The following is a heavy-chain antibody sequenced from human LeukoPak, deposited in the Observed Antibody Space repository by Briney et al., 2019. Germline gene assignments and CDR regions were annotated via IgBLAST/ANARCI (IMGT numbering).Heavy chain of an antibody. Sequence: SETLSLTCTVSGGSISSYYWSWIRQPAGKGLEWIGRIYTSGSTNYNPSLKSRVTMSVDTSKNQFSLKLSSVTAADTAVYYCAREEYYYDSSGYYDAFDIWGQGTMVTVSS. D-gene: IGHD3-22*01. J-gene: IGHJ3*02. CDR2: IYTSGST. V-gene: IGHV4-4*07. CDR1: GGSISSYY. CDR3: AREEYYYDSSGYYDAFDI.